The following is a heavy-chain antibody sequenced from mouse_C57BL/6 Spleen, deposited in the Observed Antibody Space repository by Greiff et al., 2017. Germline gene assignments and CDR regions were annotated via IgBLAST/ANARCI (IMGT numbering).Heavy chain of an antibody. CDR3: AFTTSSSWFAY. D-gene: IGHD2-12*01. Sequence: QVQLQQPGAELVMPGASVKLSCKASGYTFTSYWMHWVKQRPGQGLEWIGESDPSDSYTNYNQKFKGKSTLPVDKSSSTAYMHLSSLTSEDSAVYYCAFTTSSSWFAYWGQGTLVTVSA. V-gene: IGHV1-69*01. J-gene: IGHJ3*01. CDR2: SDPSDSYT. CDR1: GYTFTSYW.